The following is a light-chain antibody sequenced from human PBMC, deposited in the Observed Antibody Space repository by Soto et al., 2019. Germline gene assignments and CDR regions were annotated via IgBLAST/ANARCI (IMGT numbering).Light chain of an antibody. CDR2: DAS. J-gene: IGKJ4*01. CDR1: QSVSSF. Sequence: EIVLTQSPATLSLSPGERATLSCRASQSVSSFLVWYQQRPGQAPRLLIYDASNRATGIPARFSGSGSGTDFTLTISSLEPEDFAVYYCQHRSSWPLTFGGGTKVEI. V-gene: IGKV3-11*01. CDR3: QHRSSWPLT.